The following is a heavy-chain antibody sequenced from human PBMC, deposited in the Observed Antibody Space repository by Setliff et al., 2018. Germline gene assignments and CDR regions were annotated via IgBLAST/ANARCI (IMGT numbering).Heavy chain of an antibody. CDR1: GFRFSDYY. D-gene: IGHD2-21*02. J-gene: IGHJ3*01. V-gene: IGHV1-2*02. CDR3: VRDDGGDPYNASDV. Sequence: ASVKVSCKASGFRFSDYYIHWVRQAPGQGLEYMGWIKFKNGGTKFAEKFQGKITMTRDTSIATVYMEVNRLTSDDMALYYCVRDDGGDPYNASDVWGQGTMGTV. CDR2: IKFKNGGT.